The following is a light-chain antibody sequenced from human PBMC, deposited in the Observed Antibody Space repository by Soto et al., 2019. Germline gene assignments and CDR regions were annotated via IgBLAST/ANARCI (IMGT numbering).Light chain of an antibody. CDR1: QSVSVN. CDR2: GAS. CDR3: HQYNNWPSS. V-gene: IGKV3-15*01. J-gene: IGKJ3*01. Sequence: EIVMTQSPATLSGSPGERATLSCRTSQSVSVNLAWYQQXXXXAPRLLIYGASITATGIPARFSGSGSGTEFSLTISSLQSEDFAVYYCHQYNNWPSSFGPGTKVQIK.